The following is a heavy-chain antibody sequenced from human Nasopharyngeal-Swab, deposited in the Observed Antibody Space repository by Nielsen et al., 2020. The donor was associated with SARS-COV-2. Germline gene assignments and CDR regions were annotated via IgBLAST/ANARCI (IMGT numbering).Heavy chain of an antibody. D-gene: IGHD3-16*01. Sequence: QTLSLNCAISGDSVSGNSATWSWIRQSPSRGLEWLGRTYYRSKWFNDYAVSVKSRITINPDTSKNQFSLQLNSVTPEDTAVYYCTRDAGGYNWFDPWGQGTLVTVSS. CDR1: GDSVSGNSAT. J-gene: IGHJ5*02. CDR2: TYYRSKWFN. V-gene: IGHV6-1*01. CDR3: TRDAGGYNWFDP.